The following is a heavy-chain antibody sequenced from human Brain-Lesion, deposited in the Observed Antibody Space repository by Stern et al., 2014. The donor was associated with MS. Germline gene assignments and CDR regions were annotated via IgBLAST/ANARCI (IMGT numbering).Heavy chain of an antibody. J-gene: IGHJ6*02. D-gene: IGHD2-2*01. V-gene: IGHV3-9*01. CDR3: AKDRTPASSTSFDYYYYGMDV. CDR1: GFTFDDYA. Sequence: EVQLVESGGGLVQPGRSLRLSCAASGFTFDDYAMHWVRQAPGQGLEWVSGISWNSGSIGYADSVKGRFTISTDKAKNSLYLQMNSLRAEDTGFYYCAKDRTPASSTSFDYYYYGMDVWGQGTTVTVSS. CDR2: ISWNSGSI.